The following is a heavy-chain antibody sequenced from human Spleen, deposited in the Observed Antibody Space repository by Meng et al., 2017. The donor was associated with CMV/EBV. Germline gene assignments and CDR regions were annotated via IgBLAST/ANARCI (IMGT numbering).Heavy chain of an antibody. CDR2: IYHTGETRI. Sequence: VSGGSISSGNWWTWVRQPPGKGLEWSGEIYHTGETRINYNPSFNSRVIISADRSKNQVYLTLTSVTAADTAFYFCARDFAGNDWGYYWGKGVLVTVS. J-gene: IGHJ4*02. D-gene: IGHD3-16*01. CDR1: GGSISSGNW. CDR3: ARDFAGNDWGYY. V-gene: IGHV4-4*01.